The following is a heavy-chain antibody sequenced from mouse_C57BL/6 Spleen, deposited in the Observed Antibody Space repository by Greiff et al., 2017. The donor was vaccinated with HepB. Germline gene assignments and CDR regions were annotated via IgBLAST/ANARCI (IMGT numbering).Heavy chain of an antibody. J-gene: IGHJ2*01. CDR1: GYTFTDYY. CDR2: INPNNGGT. CDR3: ARGLFYYDYDVVY. V-gene: IGHV1-26*01. D-gene: IGHD2-4*01. Sequence: EVKLQQSGPELVKPGASVKISCKASGYTFTDYYMNWVKQSHGKSLEWIGDINPNNGGTSYNQKFKGKATLTVDKSSSTAYMELRSLTSEDSAVYYCARGLFYYDYDVVYWGQGTTLTVSS.